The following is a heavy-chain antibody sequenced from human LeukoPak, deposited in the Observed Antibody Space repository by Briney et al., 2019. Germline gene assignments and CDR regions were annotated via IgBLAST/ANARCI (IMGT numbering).Heavy chain of an antibody. CDR3: AKYDFWSGRWFDP. V-gene: IGHV3-11*04. D-gene: IGHD3-3*01. J-gene: IGHJ5*02. Sequence: GGSLRLTCAASGFTFSDYYMSWIRQAPGKGLEWVSYISSSGSTIYYADSVKGRFTISRDNAKNSLYLQMNSLRAEDTAVYYCAKYDFWSGRWFDPWGQGTQVTVSS. CDR1: GFTFSDYY. CDR2: ISSSGSTI.